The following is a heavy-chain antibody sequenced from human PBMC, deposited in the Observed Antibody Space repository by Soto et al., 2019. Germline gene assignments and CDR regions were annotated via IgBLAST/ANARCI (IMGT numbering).Heavy chain of an antibody. J-gene: IGHJ5*02. V-gene: IGHV3-21*01. CDR3: ARVSVPGPDYDILTGYYLT. CDR1: GFTFSSYS. CDR2: ISSSSSYI. D-gene: IGHD3-9*01. Sequence: GSLRLSCAASGFTFSSYSMNWVRQAPGKGLEWVSSISSSSSYIYYADSVKGRFTISRDNAKNSLYLQMNSLRAEDTAVYYCARVSVPGPDYDILTGYYLTWGQGTLVTVSS.